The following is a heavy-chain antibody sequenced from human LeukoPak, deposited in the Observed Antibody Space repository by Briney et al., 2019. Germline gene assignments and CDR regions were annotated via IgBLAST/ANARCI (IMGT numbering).Heavy chain of an antibody. V-gene: IGHV4-39*01. Sequence: SETLSLTCTVSGGSINSSDYYWGWLRQPPGKGLEWIGSIYYSGSTYYNPSLKSRVTISVDTSKNQFSLKLSSVTAADTAVYYCARRRYTSGYLDYWGQGTLVTVSS. CDR2: IYYSGST. CDR1: GGSINSSDYY. D-gene: IGHD3-22*01. J-gene: IGHJ4*02. CDR3: ARRRYTSGYLDY.